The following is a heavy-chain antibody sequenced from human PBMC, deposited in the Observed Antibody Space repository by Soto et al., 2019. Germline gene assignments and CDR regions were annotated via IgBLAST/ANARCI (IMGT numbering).Heavy chain of an antibody. CDR2: ISPYTGDT. D-gene: IGHD5-12*01. V-gene: IGHV1-18*01. J-gene: IGHJ6*02. CDR3: AMVDNCLTPTPQDV. CDR1: GYIFVNYG. Sequence: QVQLVQSGDELKKPGASVRVSCKASGYIFVNYGIALVRQAPGQGLEWMGWISPYTGDTHSASKVQGRLTMTTDTSTSTAYMDLGSLTSDDTAVYYCAMVDNCLTPTPQDVWGQGTTVTVSS.